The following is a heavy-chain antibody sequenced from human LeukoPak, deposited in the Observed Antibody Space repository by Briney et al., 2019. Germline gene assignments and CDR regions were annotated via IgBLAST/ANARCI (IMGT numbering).Heavy chain of an antibody. CDR3: ARGTTGYYTYYYYYGMDV. J-gene: IGHJ6*02. CDR1: GGSISSYY. V-gene: IGHV4-59*01. Sequence: PSETLSLTCTVSGGSISSYYWSWIRQPPGKGLEWIGYIYYSGSTNYNPSLKSRVTISVDTSKNQFSLKLSSVTAVDTAVYYCARGTTGYYTYYYYYGMDVWGQGTTVTVSS. CDR2: IYYSGST. D-gene: IGHD3/OR15-3a*01.